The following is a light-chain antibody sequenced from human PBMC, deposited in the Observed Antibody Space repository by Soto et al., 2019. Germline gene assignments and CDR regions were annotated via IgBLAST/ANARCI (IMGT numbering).Light chain of an antibody. CDR2: EVR. CDR1: SSDVGSYNY. CDR3: SSYTTRTTQV. Sequence: QSALTQPASVSGSPGQSITISCTGTSSDVGSYNYVSWYQQHPGKAPKLMIYEVRNRPSGVSDRFSGSKSGKTASLTIFGLQAEDEADYHCSSYTTRTTQVFGGGTKVTVL. V-gene: IGLV2-14*01. J-gene: IGLJ2*01.